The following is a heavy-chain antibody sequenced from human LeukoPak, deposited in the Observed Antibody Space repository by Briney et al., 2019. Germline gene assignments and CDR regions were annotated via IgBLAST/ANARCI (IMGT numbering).Heavy chain of an antibody. D-gene: IGHD6-25*01. CDR2: IYYSGST. Sequence: LETLSLTCTVSGGSISSYYWSWIRQPPGKGLEWIGYIYYSGSTNYNPSLKSRVTISVDTSKNQFSLKLSSVTAADTAVYYCARVRAADDAFDIWGQGTMVTVSS. CDR1: GGSISSYY. CDR3: ARVRAADDAFDI. V-gene: IGHV4-59*01. J-gene: IGHJ3*02.